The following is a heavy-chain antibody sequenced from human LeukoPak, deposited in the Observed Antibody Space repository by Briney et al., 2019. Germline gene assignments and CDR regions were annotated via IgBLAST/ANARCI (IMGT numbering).Heavy chain of an antibody. V-gene: IGHV4-30-4*01. J-gene: IGHJ5*02. CDR1: GGSISSGDYY. CDR3: ARDRTYDYVWGSYRSGWFDP. CDR2: IYYSGST. D-gene: IGHD3-16*02. Sequence: PSQTLSLTCTVSGGSISSGDYYWSWIRQPPGKGLEWIGYIYYSGSTYYNPSLKSRVTISVDTSKNQFSLKLSSVTAADTAVYYCARDRTYDYVWGSYRSGWFDPWGQGTLVTVSS.